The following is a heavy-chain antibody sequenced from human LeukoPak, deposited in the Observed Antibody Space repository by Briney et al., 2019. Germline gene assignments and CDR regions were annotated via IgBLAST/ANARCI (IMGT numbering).Heavy chain of an antibody. Sequence: GGSLRLSCAASGFNFRNAWMTWVRQAPGKGLEWVAHISETIYYAGSVQGRFTISRDNAKNSLYLQMSNLRVDDTAMYYCVREVGRPKTFYFDSWGRGTPVTVSS. D-gene: IGHD3-16*01. CDR2: ISETI. CDR3: VREVGRPKTFYFDS. V-gene: IGHV3-69-1*01. J-gene: IGHJ4*02. CDR1: GFNFRNAW.